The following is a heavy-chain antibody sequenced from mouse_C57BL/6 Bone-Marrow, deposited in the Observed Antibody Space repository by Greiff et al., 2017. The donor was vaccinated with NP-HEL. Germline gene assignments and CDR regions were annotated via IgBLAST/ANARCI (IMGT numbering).Heavy chain of an antibody. Sequence: VQLQQSGPELVKPGASVKISCKASGYAFSSSWMNWVKQRPGKGLEWIGRIYPGDGDTNYNGKFKGKATLTADKSSSTAYMQLSSLTSEDSAVYFCARWYKDYWGQGTTLTVSS. V-gene: IGHV1-82*01. J-gene: IGHJ2*01. D-gene: IGHD1-1*02. CDR1: GYAFSSSW. CDR2: IYPGDGDT. CDR3: ARWYKDY.